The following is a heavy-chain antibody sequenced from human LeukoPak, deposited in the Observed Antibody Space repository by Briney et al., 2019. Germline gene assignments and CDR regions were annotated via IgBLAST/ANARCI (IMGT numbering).Heavy chain of an antibody. D-gene: IGHD6-19*01. CDR2: INPNSGGT. V-gene: IGHV1-2*02. CDR3: ARGQEYSSGPFDY. J-gene: IGHJ4*02. CDR1: GYTFTGYY. Sequence: ASVKVSCKASGYTFTGYYMHWVRQAPGQGLEWMGWINPNSGGTNHAQKFQGRVTMTRDTSISTAYMELSRLRSDDTAVYYCARGQEYSSGPFDYWGQGTLVTVSS.